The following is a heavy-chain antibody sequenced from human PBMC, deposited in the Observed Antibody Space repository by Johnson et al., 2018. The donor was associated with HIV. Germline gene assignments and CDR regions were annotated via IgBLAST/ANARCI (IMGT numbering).Heavy chain of an antibody. CDR1: GFTFDDYD. V-gene: IGHV3-20*04. CDR2: INWHGGTT. CDR3: AKAQRNYRGASDI. Sequence: VQLVESGGGVVRPGGSLRLSCAASGFTFDDYDMTWVRQGPGKGLEWVSHINWHGGTTGYADSVMGRFTISRDNSNNTLFLQMNSLRSEDTAVYYCAKAQRNYRGASDIWGQGTRVTVSS. J-gene: IGHJ3*02. D-gene: IGHD1-7*01.